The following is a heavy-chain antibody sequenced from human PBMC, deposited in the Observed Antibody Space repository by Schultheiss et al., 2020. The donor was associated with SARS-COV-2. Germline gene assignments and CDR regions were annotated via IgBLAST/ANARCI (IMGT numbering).Heavy chain of an antibody. Sequence: SGPTLVKPTQTLTLTCTFSGFSLSTSGVGVGWIRQPPGKALEWLAHIYWDDDKRYSPSLKSRLTITKDTSKNQVVLTMTNMDPVDTATYYCAHRRGGRDPPEFDYWGQGTLVTVSS. J-gene: IGHJ4*02. CDR2: IYWDDDK. CDR3: AHRRGGRDPPEFDY. CDR1: GFSLSTSGVG. D-gene: IGHD5-24*01. V-gene: IGHV2-5*02.